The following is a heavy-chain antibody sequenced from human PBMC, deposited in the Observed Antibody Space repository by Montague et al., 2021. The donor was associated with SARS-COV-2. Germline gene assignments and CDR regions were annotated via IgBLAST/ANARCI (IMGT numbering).Heavy chain of an antibody. Sequence: SETLSLTCAVYGGSFSGYYWSWIRQPPGKGLELIGEINHSGSTNXXPSLKSRVTISVDTSKNQFSLKLSSVTAADTAVYYCARGRTVTTFYYYYGMDVWGQGTTVTVSS. CDR1: GGSFSGYY. D-gene: IGHD4-17*01. CDR3: ARGRTVTTFYYYYGMDV. CDR2: INHSGST. J-gene: IGHJ6*02. V-gene: IGHV4-34*01.